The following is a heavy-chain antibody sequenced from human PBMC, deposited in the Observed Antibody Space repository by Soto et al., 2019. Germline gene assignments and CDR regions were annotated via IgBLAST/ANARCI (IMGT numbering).Heavy chain of an antibody. V-gene: IGHV3-30*18. CDR2: ISHDGGNR. CDR3: AKDRRDGYFDN. J-gene: IGHJ4*02. CDR1: GFTFSSYG. Sequence: QVQLVESGGGVVQPGRSLRLSCAASGFTFSSYGMYWVRQAPGKGLECVAYISHDGGNRYSADSVKGRFTIFRDNSKNTLYLQMNSLGSEDGAVYYCAKDRRDGYFDNWGQRTLVTVSS.